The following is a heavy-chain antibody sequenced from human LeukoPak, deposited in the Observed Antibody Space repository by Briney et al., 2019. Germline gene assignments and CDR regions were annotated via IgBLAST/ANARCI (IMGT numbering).Heavy chain of an antibody. D-gene: IGHD2-21*02. CDR3: TSMTAGHDY. CDR1: GVSFNDYY. J-gene: IGHJ4*02. V-gene: IGHV4-34*01. Sequence: SETLSLTCAVSGVSFNDYYWSWVRQTPGKGLEWIGEINHSGYTKDSPSLKSRVTLSIDTSRKQCSLNLRSVTVADTGIYYCTSMTAGHDYWGQGTLVTVSS. CDR2: INHSGYT.